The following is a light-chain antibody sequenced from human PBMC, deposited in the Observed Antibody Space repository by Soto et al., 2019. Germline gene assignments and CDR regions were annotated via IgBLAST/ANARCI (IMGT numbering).Light chain of an antibody. V-gene: IGKV3-20*01. CDR1: QSVSSSY. CDR2: GAS. CDR3: QQYGSSSLT. J-gene: IGKJ3*01. Sequence: EIVLTQSPGTLSLSPGERATLSCRASQSVSSSYLARYQQKPGQAPRLLIYGASSRATGIPDRFSGSGSGTDFTLTISRLEPEDFAVYYCQQYGSSSLTFGPGTKVDIK.